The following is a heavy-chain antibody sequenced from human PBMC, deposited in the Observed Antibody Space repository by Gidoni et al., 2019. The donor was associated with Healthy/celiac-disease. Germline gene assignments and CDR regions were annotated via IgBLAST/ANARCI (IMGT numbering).Heavy chain of an antibody. V-gene: IGHV3-15*01. Sequence: EVQLVESGGGLVKPVGSLSLSCPASGFTFSHAWIICVRQAPGKGLDWGGRSKSKTDGGTTDYAAPVKGRFTISRDDSKNTLYLQMNSLKTEDTAVYYCTTDLLLTTKYYYDSSGYYNSWGQGTLVTVSS. CDR3: TTDLLLTTKYYYDSSGYYNS. CDR2: SKSKTDGGTT. D-gene: IGHD3-22*01. CDR1: GFTFSHAW. J-gene: IGHJ4*02.